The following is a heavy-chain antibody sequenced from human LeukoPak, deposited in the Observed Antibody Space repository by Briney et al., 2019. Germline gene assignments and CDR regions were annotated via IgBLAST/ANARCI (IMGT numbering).Heavy chain of an antibody. Sequence: KSSETLSLTCAVYGGSFSGYYWSWIRQPPGKGLEWIGEINPSGSTNYNPSLKSRVTISVDTSKNQFSLKLSSVTAADTAVYYCASHYYDFWSGLDYWGQGTLVTVSS. CDR3: ASHYYDFWSGLDY. CDR1: GGSFSGYY. V-gene: IGHV4-34*01. CDR2: INPSGST. D-gene: IGHD3-3*01. J-gene: IGHJ4*02.